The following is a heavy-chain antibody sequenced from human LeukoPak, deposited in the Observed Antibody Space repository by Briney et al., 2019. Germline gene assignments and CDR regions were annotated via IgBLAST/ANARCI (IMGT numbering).Heavy chain of an antibody. J-gene: IGHJ4*02. D-gene: IGHD3-22*01. V-gene: IGHV3-21*01. Sequence: GGSLRLSCAVSAFTPSSYSMNWVRQAQGKGLEWVSSISSSSRYIYYADSVKGRFSISRDNAKNSQNLQMNGQRAEDTAGYYCASGDSSGYFFGYWGQGALVTVSS. CDR1: AFTPSSYS. CDR2: ISSSSRYI. CDR3: ASGDSSGYFFGY.